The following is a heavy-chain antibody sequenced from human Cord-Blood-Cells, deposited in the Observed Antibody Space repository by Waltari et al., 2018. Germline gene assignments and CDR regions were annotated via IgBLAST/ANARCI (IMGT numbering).Heavy chain of an antibody. J-gene: IGHJ6*02. CDR1: GGSISSGDYY. CDR3: ARGRIAAAGTSRDDYYYYYGMDV. D-gene: IGHD6-13*01. CDR2: IYYSGST. Sequence: QVQLQESGPGLVKPSQTLSLTCTVSGGSISSGDYYWSWIRQPPGKGLEWIGYIYYSGSTYYNPSLRSRGTISVDTSKNQFSLKLSSVTAADTAVYYCARGRIAAAGTSRDDYYYYYGMDVWGQGTTVTVSS. V-gene: IGHV4-30-4*08.